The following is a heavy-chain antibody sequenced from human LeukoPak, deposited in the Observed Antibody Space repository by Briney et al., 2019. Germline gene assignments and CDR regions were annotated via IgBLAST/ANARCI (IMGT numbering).Heavy chain of an antibody. J-gene: IGHJ1*01. CDR3: AKDYGDYAGYFQH. CDR1: GFTFSNYA. D-gene: IGHD4-17*01. Sequence: PGGSLRLSCAASGFTFSNYAMSWVRQAPGKGLEWVSGISGSGGSTYYADSVKGRFTISRDNSKNTLYLQMNSLRVGDTAVYYCAKDYGDYAGYFQHWGQGTLVTVSS. CDR2: ISGSGGST. V-gene: IGHV3-23*01.